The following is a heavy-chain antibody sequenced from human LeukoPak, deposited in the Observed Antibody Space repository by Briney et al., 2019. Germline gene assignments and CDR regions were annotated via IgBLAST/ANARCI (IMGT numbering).Heavy chain of an antibody. V-gene: IGHV1-69*05. D-gene: IGHD3-3*01. CDR3: ARGNYSYDFWSVTSPGFDY. CDR2: IIPIFDTA. CDR1: GGTFSSYA. Sequence: SVKVSCKASGGTFSSYAISWVRQAPGQGLEWMGGIIPIFDTANYAQKFQGRVTITTDESTSTAYMELSSLRSEDTAVYYCARGNYSYDFWSVTSPGFDYWGQGTLVTVSS. J-gene: IGHJ4*02.